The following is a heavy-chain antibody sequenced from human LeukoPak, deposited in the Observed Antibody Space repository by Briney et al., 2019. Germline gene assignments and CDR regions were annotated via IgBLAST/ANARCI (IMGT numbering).Heavy chain of an antibody. Sequence: GGSLRLSCAASGFTFSSYGMHWVRQAPGKGLEWVAVISYDGSHKYYADSVKGRFTISRDNSKNTLYVQMNSLRTEDMAVYYCAKDVEVATITFTRQYVDIWCQGTMVTVSS. D-gene: IGHD5-12*01. CDR3: AKDVEVATITFTRQYVDI. CDR1: GFTFSSYG. V-gene: IGHV3-30*18. CDR2: ISYDGSHK. J-gene: IGHJ3*02.